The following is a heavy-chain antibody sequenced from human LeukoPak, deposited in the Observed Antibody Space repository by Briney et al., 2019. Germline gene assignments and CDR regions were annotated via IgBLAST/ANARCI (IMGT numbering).Heavy chain of an antibody. CDR3: AKGMYIEASGYDY. J-gene: IGHJ4*02. D-gene: IGHD5-12*01. CDR2: ISWDGGST. CDR1: GFTFDDYA. V-gene: IGHV3-43D*03. Sequence: GGSLRLSCAASGFTFDDYAMHWVRQAPGKGLEWVSLISWDGGSTYYADSVKGRFTISRDNSKNSLYLQMNSLRAEDTALYYCAKGMYIEASGYDYWGQGTLVTVSS.